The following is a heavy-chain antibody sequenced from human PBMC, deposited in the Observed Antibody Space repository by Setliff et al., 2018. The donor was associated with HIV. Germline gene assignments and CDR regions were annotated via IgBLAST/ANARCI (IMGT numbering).Heavy chain of an antibody. V-gene: IGHV1-18*04. CDR3: ARGKVLRGNILYY. CDR1: GYTFTTYG. J-gene: IGHJ4*02. Sequence: GASVKVSCKASGYTFTTYGVNWVRQAPGQGLEWMGWINSYNGNTNYAQKFQGRVTMTTDTSTTTAFMELRSLKADDTAVYYCARGKVLRGNILYYWGQGTLVTVS. D-gene: IGHD2-8*01. CDR2: INSYNGNT.